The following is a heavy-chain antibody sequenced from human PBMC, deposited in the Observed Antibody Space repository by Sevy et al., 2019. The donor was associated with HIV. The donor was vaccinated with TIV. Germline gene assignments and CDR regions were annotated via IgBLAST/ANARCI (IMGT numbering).Heavy chain of an antibody. D-gene: IGHD2-21*02. V-gene: IGHV4-59*13. J-gene: IGHJ4*02. CDR3: ARSVGTGNYFDY. CDR1: CGSMTSYY. Sequence: SETLSLTCTVSCGSMTSYYWNWIRQPPGKGLEWIGYIYYSGSTNYNPSLKSQVTMSVDTSKNRFSLTLISVTAADTAVYHCARSVGTGNYFDYWGQGALVTVSS. CDR2: IYYSGST.